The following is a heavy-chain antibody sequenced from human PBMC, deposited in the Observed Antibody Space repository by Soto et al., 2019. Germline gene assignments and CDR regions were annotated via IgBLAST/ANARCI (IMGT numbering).Heavy chain of an antibody. CDR3: ARVTPNYYDSSGSPFDY. CDR2: IIPIFGTA. Sequence: SVKVSCKASGGTFSSYAISWGRQAPGQGLEWMGGIIPIFGTANYAQKFQGRVTITADKSTSTAYMELSSLRSEDTAVYCCARVTPNYYDSSGSPFDYWGQGTLVTVSS. D-gene: IGHD3-22*01. CDR1: GGTFSSYA. J-gene: IGHJ4*02. V-gene: IGHV1-69*06.